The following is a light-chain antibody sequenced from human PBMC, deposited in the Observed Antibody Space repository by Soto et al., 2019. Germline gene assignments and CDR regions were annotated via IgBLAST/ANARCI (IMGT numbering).Light chain of an antibody. J-gene: IGKJ5*01. CDR3: QQYANSTIP. Sequence: IVLTQSPGTLSLSRGERATLACRSSQSVSNNYLAWYQKKPGQAPRLLIYGVSSRASGIPDRFFGSGSGTDFHLPINRLETEAFAVYECQQYANSTIPCGQGTKLDIK. CDR1: QSVSNNY. CDR2: GVS. V-gene: IGKV3-20*01.